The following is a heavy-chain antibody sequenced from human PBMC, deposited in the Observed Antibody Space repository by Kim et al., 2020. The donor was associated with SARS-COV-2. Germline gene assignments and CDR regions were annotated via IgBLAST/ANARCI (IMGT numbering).Heavy chain of an antibody. V-gene: IGHV4-39*01. CDR3: ARLVSENSAVEY. CDR2: INYSGNT. J-gene: IGHJ4*02. Sequence: SETLSLTCTVSGGSISRSSNYWGWIRQPPGKGLEWIGSINYSGNTYYNPSLKSRVTISVDTSKNQFSLKMRSVTAADTAVYYCARLVSENSAVEYWGQGTLVTVSS. CDR1: GGSISRSSNY.